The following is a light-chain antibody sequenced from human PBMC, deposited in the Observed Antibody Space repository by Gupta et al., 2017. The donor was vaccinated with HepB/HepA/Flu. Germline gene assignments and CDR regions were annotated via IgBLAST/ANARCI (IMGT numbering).Light chain of an antibody. V-gene: IGKV3-15*01. Sequence: EIVMTQSPATLSVSPGERATLSCRASQSVSSHLAWYQQKRGQAPRLLIYDVSTRATGVPDRFSGSGSGTEFTLTSSRRQSGDLAVYYWQQDHYWWTFGQGTKVEIK. CDR2: DVS. CDR3: QQDHYWWT. CDR1: QSVSSH. J-gene: IGKJ1*01.